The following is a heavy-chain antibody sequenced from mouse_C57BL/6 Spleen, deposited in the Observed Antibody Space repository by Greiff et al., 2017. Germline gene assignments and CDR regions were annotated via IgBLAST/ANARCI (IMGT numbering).Heavy chain of an antibody. CDR1: GFNIKDDY. J-gene: IGHJ3*01. CDR3: TPGSFAD. CDR2: IDPENGDT. D-gene: IGHD2-2*01. Sequence: EVKLVESGAELVRPGASVKLSCTASGFNIKDDYMHWVKQRPEQGLEWIGWIDPENGDTEYASQFQGKATITADPSSNPAYLQLSRLTCEGTAVYCSTPGSFADWGQGTLVTVSA. V-gene: IGHV14-4*01.